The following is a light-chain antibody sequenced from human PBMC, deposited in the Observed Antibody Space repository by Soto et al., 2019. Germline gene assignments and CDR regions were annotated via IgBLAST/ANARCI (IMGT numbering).Light chain of an antibody. V-gene: IGLV2-8*01. CDR1: ENCVGFCDF. Sequence: SALTQPASASGSHGQSVNISCTGNENCVGFCDFVSWCQHQPGKDPRLIINDVVQRPSGVPDRFSGSKSGNTASLTVSGLQAADEADYFCSSYSSSSTFYVFGAGTKVTVL. CDR2: DVV. CDR3: SSYSSSSTFYV. J-gene: IGLJ1*01.